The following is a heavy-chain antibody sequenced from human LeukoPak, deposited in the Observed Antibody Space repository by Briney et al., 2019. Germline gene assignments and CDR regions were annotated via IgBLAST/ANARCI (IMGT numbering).Heavy chain of an antibody. CDR2: IYTSGST. CDR1: GGSISSGSYY. CDR3: ARARSGYTDY. J-gene: IGHJ4*02. V-gene: IGHV4-61*02. D-gene: IGHD3-22*01. Sequence: SETLSLTCTVSGGSISSGSYYWSWIRQPAGKGLEWIGRIYTSGSTNYNPSLKSRVTMSVDTSKNQFSLKLSSVTAADTAVYYCARARSGYTDYWGQGTLVTVSS.